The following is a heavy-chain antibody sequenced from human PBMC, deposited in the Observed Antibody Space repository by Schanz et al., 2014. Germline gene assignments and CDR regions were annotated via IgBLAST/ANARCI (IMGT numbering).Heavy chain of an antibody. D-gene: IGHD6-6*01. V-gene: IGHV3-7*01. Sequence: VQLVESGGGLVKPGGSLRLSCAASGFTFSDYYMSWIRQAPGKGLEWVANIKQDGSEKYYVDSVKGRFTISRDNAKNSLYLQMNSLRAEDTAVYYCVPMSIAAHWGQGTLVTVSS. CDR2: IKQDGSEK. CDR1: GFTFSDYY. CDR3: VPMSIAAH. J-gene: IGHJ4*02.